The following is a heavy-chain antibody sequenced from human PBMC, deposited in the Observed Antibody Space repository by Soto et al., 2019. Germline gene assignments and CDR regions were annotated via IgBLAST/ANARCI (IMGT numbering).Heavy chain of an antibody. D-gene: IGHD6-19*01. V-gene: IGHV4-30-4*01. Sequence: SETLSLTCTVSGGSIRNGDYYWGWIRQPPGKGLEWIGYVYYSGTTYSHPSLNSRVSISVDTSENQFSLRLSSVTAADTAVYYCARGPGYSSGWDFDYWGQGTLVTVSS. CDR2: VYYSGTT. CDR3: ARGPGYSSGWDFDY. J-gene: IGHJ4*02. CDR1: GGSIRNGDYY.